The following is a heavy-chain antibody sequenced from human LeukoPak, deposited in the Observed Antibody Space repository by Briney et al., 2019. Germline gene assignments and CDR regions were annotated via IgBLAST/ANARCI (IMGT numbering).Heavy chain of an antibody. D-gene: IGHD6-19*01. CDR2: ISAYNGNT. J-gene: IGHJ4*02. V-gene: IGHV1-18*01. CDR3: ARSAGVAVAGSSDY. Sequence: ASVKVSCKASGYTFTSYGITWVRRAPGHGLEWMGWISAYNGNTNYAQKLQGRLTMTTDTSTSTAYMELRSLISDDTAVYYCARSAGVAVAGSSDYWGQGTLVTVSS. CDR1: GYTFTSYG.